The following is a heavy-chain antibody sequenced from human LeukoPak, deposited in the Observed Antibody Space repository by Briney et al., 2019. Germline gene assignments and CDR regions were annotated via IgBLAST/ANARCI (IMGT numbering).Heavy chain of an antibody. CDR3: ARETGYSSSRFSDY. D-gene: IGHD6-13*01. V-gene: IGHV3-30*04. CDR1: GFTFSSYA. J-gene: IGHJ4*02. CDR2: ISYDGSNK. Sequence: GGSLRLSCAASGFTFSSYAMHWVRQAPGKGLEWVAVISYDGSNKYYADSVKGRFTISRDNSKNTLYLQMNSLRAEDTAVYYCARETGYSSSRFSDYWGQGTLVTVSS.